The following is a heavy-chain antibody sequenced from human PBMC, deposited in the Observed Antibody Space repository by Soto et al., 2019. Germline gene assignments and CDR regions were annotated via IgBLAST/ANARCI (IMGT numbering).Heavy chain of an antibody. V-gene: IGHV4-4*02. Sequence: QVQLQESGPGLVNPSGTLSLTCAVSGGSLSSSSWWSWVRQPPEKTLEWLGEIFYSGSTKYNPSLNSRVTISADQSKNDFSLRLSSVTAADTAVYYCVHHGGVPYYHDFWGQGMLVTVSS. J-gene: IGHJ4*02. CDR3: VHHGGVPYYHDF. CDR1: GGSLSSSSW. D-gene: IGHD2-8*01. CDR2: IFYSGST.